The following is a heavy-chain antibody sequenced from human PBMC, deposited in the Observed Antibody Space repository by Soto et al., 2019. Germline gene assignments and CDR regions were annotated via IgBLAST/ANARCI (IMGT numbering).Heavy chain of an antibody. J-gene: IGHJ6*02. CDR1: GYTFTSYD. CDR3: ARGNSSSWYVGYYYYGMDV. Sequence: ASVKVSCKASGYTFTSYDISWVRQAPGQGLERMGWISAYNGNTNYAQKLQGRVTMTTDTSTSTAYMELRSLRSDDTAVYYCARGNSSSWYVGYYYYGMDVWGQGTTVTVSS. CDR2: ISAYNGNT. D-gene: IGHD6-13*01. V-gene: IGHV1-18*04.